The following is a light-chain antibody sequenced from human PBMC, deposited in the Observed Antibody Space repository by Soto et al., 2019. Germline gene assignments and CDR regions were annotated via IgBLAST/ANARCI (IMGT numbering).Light chain of an antibody. CDR3: QQYGSSAWT. CDR2: GAS. CDR1: QSVSSSY. Sequence: DIVLTQSPGTLSLSPGEIATLSFSASQSVSSSYLAWYQQKPGQAPRLLIYGASSRATGIPDRFSGSGSGTDFTLTISRLEPEDFAVYYCQQYGSSAWTFGQGTKVDIK. V-gene: IGKV3-20*01. J-gene: IGKJ1*01.